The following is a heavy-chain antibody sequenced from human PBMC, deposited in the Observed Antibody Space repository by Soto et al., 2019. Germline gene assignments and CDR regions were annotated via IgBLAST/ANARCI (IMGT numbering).Heavy chain of an antibody. Sequence: GGSLRLSCAASGFTFSSYGMHWVRQAPVKGLEWVAVISYDGSNKYYADSVKGRFTISRDNSKNTLYLQMNSLRAEDTAVYYCAKDWRLGFGESYGMDVWGQGTTVTVSS. CDR3: AKDWRLGFGESYGMDV. CDR1: GFTFSSYG. D-gene: IGHD3-10*01. CDR2: ISYDGSNK. J-gene: IGHJ6*02. V-gene: IGHV3-30*18.